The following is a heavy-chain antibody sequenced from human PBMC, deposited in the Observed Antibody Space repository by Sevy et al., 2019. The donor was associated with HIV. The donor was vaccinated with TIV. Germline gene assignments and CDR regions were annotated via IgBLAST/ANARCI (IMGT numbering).Heavy chain of an antibody. CDR3: ARDVAAGDF. V-gene: IGHV3-7*01. J-gene: IGHJ4*02. D-gene: IGHD2-21*01. Sequence: GGSLRLSCAASGFTFTRYWMTWVRQAPGKGLQWLGNINEDGTEKYYRDSVRGRFTISRDNAKKSLHLQMNSLRVDDTGVHYCARDVAAGDFWGQGTLVTVSS. CDR1: GFTFTRYW. CDR2: INEDGTEK.